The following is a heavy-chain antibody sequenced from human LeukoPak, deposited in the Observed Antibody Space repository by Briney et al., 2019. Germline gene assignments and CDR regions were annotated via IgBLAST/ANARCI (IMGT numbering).Heavy chain of an antibody. CDR2: IYWNNDN. CDR1: GFSLTTSGVG. Sequence: SGPTLVNPTQTLTLTCSFSGFSLTTSGVGVGWIRQSPGKALEWLALIYWNNDNRYSPSLKTGLTITKDTSKNQVVLTMTEMDPVDTATYYCAHYGDYRFMYYFDYWGQGTLVTVSS. CDR3: AHYGDYRFMYYFDY. J-gene: IGHJ4*02. V-gene: IGHV2-5*01. D-gene: IGHD4-17*01.